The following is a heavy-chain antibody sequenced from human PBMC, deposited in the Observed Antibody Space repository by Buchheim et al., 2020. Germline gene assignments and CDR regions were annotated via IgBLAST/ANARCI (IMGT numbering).Heavy chain of an antibody. CDR3: ARDLRDSSGYYAQRPIYGMDV. Sequence: QVQLVQSGAEVKKPGASVRVSCKTSAYTFTDNDINWVRQAPGQGLEWMGWVNVKSGDTVYDEKFQDRITMTRDASKRTAYMELSGLRSDDTAVYYCARDLRDSSGYYAQRPIYGMDVWGQGTT. CDR2: VNVKSGDT. J-gene: IGHJ6*02. V-gene: IGHV1-8*01. D-gene: IGHD3-22*01. CDR1: AYTFTDND.